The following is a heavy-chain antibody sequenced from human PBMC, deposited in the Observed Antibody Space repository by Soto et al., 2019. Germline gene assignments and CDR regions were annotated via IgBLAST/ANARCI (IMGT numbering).Heavy chain of an antibody. V-gene: IGHV3-15*07. CDR2: IKSKTDGGAT. CDR1: GFIFSNAW. CDR3: TTDPYIRIEVPQTFDI. D-gene: IGHD2-15*01. Sequence: GSLRLSCAASGFIFSNAWMNWVRQAPGKGLQWVGRIKSKTDGGATDYAAPVKGRFTISRDDLKNMLYLQMNSLRTEDTAVYYCTTDPYIRIEVPQTFDILGQGTMVTVSS. J-gene: IGHJ3*02.